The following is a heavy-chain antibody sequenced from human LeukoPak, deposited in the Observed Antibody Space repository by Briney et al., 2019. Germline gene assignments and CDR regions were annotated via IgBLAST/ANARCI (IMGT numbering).Heavy chain of an antibody. D-gene: IGHD2-2*01. Sequence: ASVKVSCKASGYTFTGYYMHSVRQAPGQGLEWMGRINTNTGNPTYAQGFTGRFVFSLDTSVSTAYLQISSLKAEETAVYYCARGRDCSGTSCRNDYWGQGTL. CDR1: GYTFTGYY. V-gene: IGHV7-4-1*02. CDR2: INTNTGNP. J-gene: IGHJ4*02. CDR3: ARGRDCSGTSCRNDY.